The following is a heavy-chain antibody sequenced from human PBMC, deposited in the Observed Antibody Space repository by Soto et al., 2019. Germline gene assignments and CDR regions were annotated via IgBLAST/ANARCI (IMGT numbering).Heavy chain of an antibody. Sequence: GGSLRLSCAASGFTFGNYAMNWVRQAPGRGLEWISSISDPGTSTYYANSVKGRFSMSRDNSKNTLFLQMNRLRADDTAVYFCAKSLVTPSDAFDLWGRGTLVTVSS. CDR2: ISDPGTST. J-gene: IGHJ3*01. V-gene: IGHV3-23*01. CDR1: GFTFGNYA. D-gene: IGHD2-21*02. CDR3: AKSLVTPSDAFDL.